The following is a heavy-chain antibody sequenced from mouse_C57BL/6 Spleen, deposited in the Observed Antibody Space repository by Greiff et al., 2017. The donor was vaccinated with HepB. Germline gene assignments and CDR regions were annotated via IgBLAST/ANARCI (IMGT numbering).Heavy chain of an antibody. CDR1: GFNIKDYY. J-gene: IGHJ4*01. V-gene: IGHV14-2*01. CDR2: IDPEDGET. Sequence: EVKLMESGAELVKPGASVKLSCTASGFNIKDYYMHWVKQRTEQGLEWIGRIDPEDGETKYAPKFQGKATITADTSSNTAYLQLSSLTSEDTAVYYCARGVYYGSSDYAMDYWGQGTSVTVSS. D-gene: IGHD1-1*01. CDR3: ARGVYYGSSDYAMDY.